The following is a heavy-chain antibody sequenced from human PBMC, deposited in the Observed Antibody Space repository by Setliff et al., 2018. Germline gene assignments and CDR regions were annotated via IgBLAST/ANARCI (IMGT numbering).Heavy chain of an antibody. D-gene: IGHD3-22*01. V-gene: IGHV3-23*01. CDR3: AKGHYYDSSGYSFDY. J-gene: IGHJ4*02. CDR1: GFTFSSYA. CDR2: ISGSGGST. Sequence: PGGSLRLSCAASGFTFSSYAMSWVRQAPGKGLEWVSAISGSGGSTYYADSVKGRFTISRDNSKNTLYPQMNSLRAEDTAVYYCAKGHYYDSSGYSFDYWGQGTLVTSPQ.